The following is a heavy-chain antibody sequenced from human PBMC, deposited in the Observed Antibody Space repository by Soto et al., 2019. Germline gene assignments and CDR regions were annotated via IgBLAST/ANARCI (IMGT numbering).Heavy chain of an antibody. CDR3: ARVPRTGTSVNQFES. Sequence: SVKVSCKASGYDFTDYYIHWLRQAPGQGPEWLGWVNPNSGDTNYAQEFQGRVTMTRDTSIATAYMDLSRLRSDDTAVYYCARVPRTGTSVNQFESWGQGTLVT. D-gene: IGHD1-7*01. CDR2: VNPNSGDT. J-gene: IGHJ4*02. CDR1: GYDFTDYY. V-gene: IGHV1-2*02.